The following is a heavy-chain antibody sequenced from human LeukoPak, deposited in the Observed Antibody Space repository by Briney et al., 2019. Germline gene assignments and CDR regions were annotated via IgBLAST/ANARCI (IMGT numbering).Heavy chain of an antibody. Sequence: GGSLRLSCAASGFTFSSYGMHWVRQAPGKGLEWVAVIWYDGSNKYYADSVKGRFTISRDNSKNTLYLQMNSLRAEDTAVYYCAKDRLKYCSGGSCYGGSWFDPWGQGTLVTVSP. CDR2: IWYDGSNK. CDR3: AKDRLKYCSGGSCYGGSWFDP. V-gene: IGHV3-33*06. CDR1: GFTFSSYG. D-gene: IGHD2-15*01. J-gene: IGHJ5*02.